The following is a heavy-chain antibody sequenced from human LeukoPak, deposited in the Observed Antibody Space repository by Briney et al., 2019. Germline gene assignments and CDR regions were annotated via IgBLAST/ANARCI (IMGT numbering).Heavy chain of an antibody. V-gene: IGHV1-2*02. CDR2: INPNTGGT. Sequence: GASVKVSCKASGYTFTGHYIHWVRQAPGQGLEWMGWINPNTGGTNFAQKFQGRVTMTSDTSISTAYMELGGLISDDTAVYYCARAFTGNTVGDYWGQGTPVTVSS. CDR3: ARAFTGNTVGDY. D-gene: IGHD2-8*02. CDR1: GYTFTGHY. J-gene: IGHJ4*02.